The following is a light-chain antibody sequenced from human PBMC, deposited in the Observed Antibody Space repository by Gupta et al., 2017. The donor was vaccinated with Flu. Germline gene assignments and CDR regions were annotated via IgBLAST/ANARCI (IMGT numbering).Light chain of an antibody. CDR3: QQSDISPRT. CDR2: RAS. V-gene: IGKV1-39*01. CDR1: QRINSF. J-gene: IGKJ1*01. Sequence: PPALSAFVGDRITLTCRASQRINSFLNWYQQRPGKAPKLLITRASNVQSGVPSRFSGSGSGTEFTLTIKRLQSEDFGTYYCQQSDISPRTFGQGTKVEVK.